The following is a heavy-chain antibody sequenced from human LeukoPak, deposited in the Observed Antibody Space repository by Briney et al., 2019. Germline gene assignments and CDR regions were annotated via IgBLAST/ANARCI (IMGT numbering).Heavy chain of an antibody. J-gene: IGHJ6*02. CDR3: ARDSNPKRWLQLGYYYGMDV. D-gene: IGHD5-24*01. Sequence: GASVRVSCKASGYTFTSYYMHWVRQAPGQGLEWMGIINPSGGSTSYAQKFQGRVTMTRDTSTSTVYMELSSLRSEDTAVYYCARDSNPKRWLQLGYYYGMDVWGQGTTVTVSS. CDR1: GYTFTSYY. CDR2: INPSGGST. V-gene: IGHV1-46*01.